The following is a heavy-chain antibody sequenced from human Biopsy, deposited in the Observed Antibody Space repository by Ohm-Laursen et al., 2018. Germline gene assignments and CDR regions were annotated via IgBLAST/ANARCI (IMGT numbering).Heavy chain of an antibody. CDR3: ARGSNDFGGLYFPR. Sequence: SETLSLTCTVSGGSFTGHYWTWIRQPPGKGLEWIGHISCTGYTSYNASLESRVTISVDTSRNHFSLRLSSLTAADTAVYYCARGSNDFGGLYFPRWGQGTLLTVSS. CDR2: ISCTGYT. J-gene: IGHJ4*02. D-gene: IGHD4-23*01. V-gene: IGHV4-59*11. CDR1: GGSFTGHY.